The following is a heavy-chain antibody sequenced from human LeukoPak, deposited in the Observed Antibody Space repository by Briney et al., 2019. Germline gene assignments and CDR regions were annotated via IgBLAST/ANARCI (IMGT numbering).Heavy chain of an antibody. CDR1: SGSLSGYS. CDR3: TRQSGTVTPIDY. J-gene: IGHJ4*02. V-gene: IGHV4-34*01. CDR2: IHHSGST. Sequence: SETLSLTCAVSSGSLSGYSWGWVRQAPGKGLDWIGEIHHSGSTTYNSSLKNRVTISLDKPKSQFSLILTSVTAADTAVYYCTRQSGTVTPIDYWGQGILVTVSS. D-gene: IGHD4-17*01.